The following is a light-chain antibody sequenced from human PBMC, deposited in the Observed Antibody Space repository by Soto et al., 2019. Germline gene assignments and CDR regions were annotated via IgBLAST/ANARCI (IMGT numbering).Light chain of an antibody. CDR2: GAS. V-gene: IGKV3-20*01. Sequence: EIVMTQSPATLSVSPVEAATLSGMASQSVGNGLAWYRQKPGQAPRLLIYGASSRATGIPDRFSGSGSGTDFTLTISRLEPEDFAVYYCQQYGSSEITFGQGTRLEIK. J-gene: IGKJ5*01. CDR1: QSVGNG. CDR3: QQYGSSEIT.